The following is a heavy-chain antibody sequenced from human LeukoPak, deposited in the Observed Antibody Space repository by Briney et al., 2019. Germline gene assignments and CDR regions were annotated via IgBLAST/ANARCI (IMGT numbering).Heavy chain of an antibody. Sequence: ASVKVSCKASGYTSTNYDINWVRQATGQGLEWMGWMNPNSGNTGYAQKFQGRVTMTRNTSISTAYMELSSLRSEDTAVYYCARDYYDNSGPSGYWGQGTLVIVSS. CDR2: MNPNSGNT. D-gene: IGHD3-22*01. V-gene: IGHV1-8*01. J-gene: IGHJ4*02. CDR3: ARDYYDNSGPSGY. CDR1: GYTSTNYD.